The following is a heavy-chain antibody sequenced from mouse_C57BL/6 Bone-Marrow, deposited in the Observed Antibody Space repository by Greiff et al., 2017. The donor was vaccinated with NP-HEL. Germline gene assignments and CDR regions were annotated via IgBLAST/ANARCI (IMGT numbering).Heavy chain of an antibody. CDR1: GYTFTDYN. CDR2: INPNNGGT. Sequence: EVQLQQSGPELVKPGASVKIPCKASGYTFTDYNMDWVKQSHGKSLEWIGDINPNNGGTIYNQKFKGKATLTVDKSSSTAYMELRSLTSEDTAVYYCAIYYYGSSGFAYWGQGTLVTVSA. V-gene: IGHV1-18*01. D-gene: IGHD1-1*01. CDR3: AIYYYGSSGFAY. J-gene: IGHJ3*01.